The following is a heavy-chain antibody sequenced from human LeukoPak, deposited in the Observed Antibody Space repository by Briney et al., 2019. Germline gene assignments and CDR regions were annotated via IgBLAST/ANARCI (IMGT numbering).Heavy chain of an antibody. V-gene: IGHV1-18*01. J-gene: IGHJ4*02. CDR1: GYTFTSYG. CDR3: ARRWLNYDFWPPDY. CDR2: ISAYNGNT. D-gene: IGHD3-3*01. Sequence: ASVKVSCKASGYTFTSYGISWVRQAPGQGLEWMGWISAYNGNTNYAQKLQGRVTMTTDTSTSTAYMELRSLRSDDTAVYYRARRWLNYDFWPPDYWGQGTLVTVSS.